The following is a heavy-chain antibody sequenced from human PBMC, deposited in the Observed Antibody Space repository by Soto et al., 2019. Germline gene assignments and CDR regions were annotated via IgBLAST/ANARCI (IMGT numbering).Heavy chain of an antibody. Sequence: SETLSLTCAVYGGSFSGYYWSWIRQPPGKGLEWIGEINHSGSTNYNPSLKSRVTISVDTSKNQFSLKLSSVTAADTAVYYCARASFGYYDFWSGYYPHRNWFDPWGQGTLVTVSS. J-gene: IGHJ5*02. CDR1: GGSFSGYY. D-gene: IGHD3-3*01. CDR2: INHSGST. V-gene: IGHV4-34*01. CDR3: ARASFGYYDFWSGYYPHRNWFDP.